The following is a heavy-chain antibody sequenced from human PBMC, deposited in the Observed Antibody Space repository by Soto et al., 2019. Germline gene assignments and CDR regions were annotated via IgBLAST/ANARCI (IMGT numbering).Heavy chain of an antibody. CDR1: GYTYTRDG. CDR3: ARASYYYDSSGYTFDY. CDR2: ISAYNGNT. V-gene: IGHV1-18*01. D-gene: IGHD3-22*01. J-gene: IGHJ4*02. Sequence: ASVKGSCKASGYTYTRDGVSCVRQTPKQGLEWMGWISAYNGNTNYAQKLQGRVTMTTDTSTSTAYMELRSLRSDDTAVYYCARASYYYDSSGYTFDYWGPGTLVTVSS.